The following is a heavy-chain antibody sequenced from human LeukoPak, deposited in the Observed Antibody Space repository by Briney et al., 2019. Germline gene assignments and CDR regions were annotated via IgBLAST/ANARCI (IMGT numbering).Heavy chain of an antibody. D-gene: IGHD3-10*01. J-gene: IGHJ4*02. CDR3: ARAQAGGDNYYNSXSSPNPHY. Sequence: GGSLRLSCAASGFTFNSYNMHWVRQAPGKGLEWVSYISSTSSTIYYADSVEGRFTISRDNDKNSVYLQMNRLREEETAVYYCARAQAGGDNYYNSXSSPNPHYWGQGTLXTVS. V-gene: IGHV3-48*02. CDR2: ISSTSSTI. CDR1: GFTFNSYN.